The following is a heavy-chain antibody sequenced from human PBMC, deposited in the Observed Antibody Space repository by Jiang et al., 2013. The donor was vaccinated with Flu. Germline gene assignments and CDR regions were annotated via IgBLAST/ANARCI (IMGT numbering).Heavy chain of an antibody. CDR1: GFTFSGYD. CDR3: ARVPKYTSSWGGVFDM. CDR2: IGTTGDT. Sequence: VQLVESGGGLIQPGGSLRLSCATSGFTFSGYDIHWVRQATGKGLEWVSGIGTTGDTYYAGSVKGRFTISRENAKNSSYLQMNSLRAGDTAVYYCARVPKYTSSWGGVFDMWGQGTTVTVSS. D-gene: IGHD2-21*01. J-gene: IGHJ3*02. V-gene: IGHV3-13*01.